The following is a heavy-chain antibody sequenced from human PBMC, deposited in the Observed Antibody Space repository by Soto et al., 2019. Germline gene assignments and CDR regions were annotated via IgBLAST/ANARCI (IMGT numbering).Heavy chain of an antibody. V-gene: IGHV3-74*01. CDR1: GFTLSWYW. CDR2: IHSDGTTT. Sequence: EVQLVESGGGLVQPGGSLRLSCAASGFTLSWYWMHWVRQAPGKGLVWVSRIHSDGTTTTYADSVKGRFTISRDNAKNTLYLQMNSLRAEDTAVYYCVRVAGDCSGSSCELYGMDVWGQGTTVTVSS. D-gene: IGHD2-2*01. J-gene: IGHJ6*02. CDR3: VRVAGDCSGSSCELYGMDV.